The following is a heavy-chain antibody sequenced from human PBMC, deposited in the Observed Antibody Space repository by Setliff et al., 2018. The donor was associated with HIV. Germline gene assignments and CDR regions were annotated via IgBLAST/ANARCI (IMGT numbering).Heavy chain of an antibody. CDR2: IYYSGSS. V-gene: IGHV4-39*01. CDR3: ARRRVDAAKAAFDY. D-gene: IGHD5-18*01. Sequence: PSETLSLTCTVSGGSISSSGSYWGWIRQSPGKGLEWIGSIYYSGSSYYNPSLKSRVTISVDTSKDQFSLRLTSVTAADTAVYYCARRRVDAAKAAFDYWGQGTQVTVSS. CDR1: GGSISSSGSY. J-gene: IGHJ4*02.